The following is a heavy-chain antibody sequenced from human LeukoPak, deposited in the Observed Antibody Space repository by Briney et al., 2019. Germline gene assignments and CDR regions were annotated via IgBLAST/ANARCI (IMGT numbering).Heavy chain of an antibody. CDR2: ISTDGYTT. CDR3: VVGGSPGY. J-gene: IGHJ4*02. Sequence: GGSLRLSCAASGFTFSSYWMSWVRQAPGKGLVWVSRISTDGYTTDYADFVQGRFTASRDNTKNTWSLEMNSLRAEDTAVYYCVVGGSPGYWGQGTLVTVSS. V-gene: IGHV3-74*01. D-gene: IGHD2-15*01. CDR1: GFTFSSYW.